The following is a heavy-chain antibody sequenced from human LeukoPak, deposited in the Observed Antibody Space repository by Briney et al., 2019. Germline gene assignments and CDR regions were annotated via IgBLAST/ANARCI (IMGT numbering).Heavy chain of an antibody. D-gene: IGHD2-21*02. V-gene: IGHV4-34*01. CDR1: GGSFSGYY. CDR3: AQSRRGDYGGAFDI. Sequence: SETLSLTCAVYGGSFSGYYWSWIRQPPGKGLEWIGEINHSGSTNYNPSLKSRVTISVDTSKNQFSLKLSSVTAADTAVYYCAQSRRGDYGGAFDIWGQGTMVTVSS. CDR2: INHSGST. J-gene: IGHJ3*02.